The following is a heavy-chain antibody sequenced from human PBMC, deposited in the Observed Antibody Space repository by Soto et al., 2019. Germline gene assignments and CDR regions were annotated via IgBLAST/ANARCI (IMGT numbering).Heavy chain of an antibody. V-gene: IGHV1-69*13. J-gene: IGHJ4*02. CDR1: GGTFSSYA. CDR2: IIPIFGTA. D-gene: IGHD3-22*01. CDR3: ARDYYDSSGYLDY. Sequence: GASVKVSCKASGGTFSSYAIGWVRQAPGQGLEWMGGIIPIFGTANYAQKFQGRVTITADESTSTAYMELSSLRSEDTAVYYCARDYYDSSGYLDYWGQGTLVTVSS.